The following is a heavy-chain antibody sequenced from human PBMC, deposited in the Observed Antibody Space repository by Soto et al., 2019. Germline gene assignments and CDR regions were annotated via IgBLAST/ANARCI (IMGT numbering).Heavy chain of an antibody. V-gene: IGHV3-23*01. CDR1: GFTFSSYA. Sequence: GGSLRLSCAASGFTFSSYAMSWVRQAPGKGLEWVSAISGSGGSTYYADSGKGRFTISRDNSKNTLYLQMNSLRAEDTAVYYCAKDRIKVGDFDYWGQGTLVTVSS. CDR2: ISGSGGST. J-gene: IGHJ4*02. D-gene: IGHD3-16*01. CDR3: AKDRIKVGDFDY.